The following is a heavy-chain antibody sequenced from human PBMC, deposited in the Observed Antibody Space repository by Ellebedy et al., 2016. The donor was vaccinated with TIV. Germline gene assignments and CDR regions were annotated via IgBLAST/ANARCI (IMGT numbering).Heavy chain of an antibody. CDR3: ARDQTGNYGDYKYGMDV. J-gene: IGHJ6*02. CDR1: GGSISSGDYY. V-gene: IGHV4-30-4*01. Sequence: SETLSLTXTVSGGSISSGDYYWSWIRQPPGKGLEWIGYIYYSGSTYYNPSLKSRVTISVDTSKNQFSLKLSSVTAADTAVYYCARDQTGNYGDYKYGMDVWGQGTTVTVSS. D-gene: IGHD4-17*01. CDR2: IYYSGST.